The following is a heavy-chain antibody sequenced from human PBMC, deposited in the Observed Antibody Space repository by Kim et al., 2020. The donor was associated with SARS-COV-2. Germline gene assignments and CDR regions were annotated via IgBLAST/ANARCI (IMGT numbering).Heavy chain of an antibody. Sequence: GGSLRLSCAASGFTFSSDGMHWVRQAPGKGLEWVAVISYDGSNKYYADSVKGRFTISRDNSKNTLHLQMNSLRAEDTAVYYCAKDSGYSSSWYRGNYFD. CDR1: GFTFSSDG. CDR3: AKDSGYSSSWYRGNYFD. CDR2: ISYDGSNK. J-gene: IGHJ4*01. D-gene: IGHD6-13*01. V-gene: IGHV3-30*18.